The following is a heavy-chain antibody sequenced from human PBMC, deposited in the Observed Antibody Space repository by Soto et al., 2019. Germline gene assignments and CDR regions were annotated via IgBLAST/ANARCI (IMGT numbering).Heavy chain of an antibody. V-gene: IGHV1-18*01. CDR1: GYTFTSYG. J-gene: IGHJ6*02. Sequence: QVQLVQSGAEVKKPGASVKVSCKASGYTFTSYGISWVRQAPGQGLEWMGWISAYNGNTNYAQKLQGRVTMTTDTSTRTAYTELRSLGSDDTAVYYCARDSIRDRNYYYYGMDVWGQGTTVTVSS. CDR2: ISAYNGNT. CDR3: ARDSIRDRNYYYYGMDV.